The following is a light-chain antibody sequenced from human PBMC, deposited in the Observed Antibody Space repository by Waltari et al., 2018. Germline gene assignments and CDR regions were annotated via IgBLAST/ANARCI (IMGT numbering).Light chain of an antibody. Sequence: QAVVTQEPSLTVSPGGTVTLTSGPSTGPVPSGHSAFWFQQKAGQAPRALIYDTSNRSSWTPARFSGSLLGGKAALTLSGAQPEDEAEYHCLLSYSLARLWVFGGGTRLTVL. CDR3: LLSYSLARLWV. CDR1: TGPVPSGHS. J-gene: IGLJ3*02. V-gene: IGLV7-46*01. CDR2: DTS.